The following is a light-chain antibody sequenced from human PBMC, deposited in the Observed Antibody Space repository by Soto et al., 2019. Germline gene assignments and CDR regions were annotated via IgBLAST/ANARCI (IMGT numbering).Light chain of an antibody. V-gene: IGKV3-11*01. CDR1: QSVSSF. CDR2: DTS. Sequence: EIVLKQSPATLSLSPGERATLSCRASQSVSSFLAWYQQKPGQAPRLLIYDTSNRATDIPARFSGSGSGTDFTLTISSLEPEDFAVYYCQQRSNRLLTFGGGTKVEIK. CDR3: QQRSNRLLT. J-gene: IGKJ4*01.